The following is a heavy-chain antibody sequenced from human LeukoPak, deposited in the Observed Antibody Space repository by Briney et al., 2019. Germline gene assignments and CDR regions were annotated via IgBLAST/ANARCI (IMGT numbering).Heavy chain of an antibody. CDR2: ISYDGSNK. J-gene: IGHJ4*02. CDR3: GRGMRDYYGLDY. V-gene: IGHV3-30-3*01. CDR1: GFTFSSYA. D-gene: IGHD3-10*01. Sequence: GSLRLSCAASGFTFSSYAMHWVRQAPGKGLEWVAVISYDGSNKYYADSVKGRFTISRDNSKNTLYLQMNSLRAEDTAVYYCGRGMRDYYGLDYWGQGFLVTVSS.